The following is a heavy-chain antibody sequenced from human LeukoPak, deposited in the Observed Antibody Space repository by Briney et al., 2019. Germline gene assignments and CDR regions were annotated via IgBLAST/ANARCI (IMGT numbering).Heavy chain of an antibody. CDR1: GYSFTSYW. J-gene: IGHJ4*02. CDR2: IYPGDSDT. CDR3: AGSTTVLRFLEWLLYLDY. D-gene: IGHD3-3*01. V-gene: IGHV5-51*01. Sequence: GESLKISCKGSGYSFTSYWIGWVRQMPGKGLEWMGIIYPGDSDTRYSPSFQGQVTISADKSISTAYLQWSSLKASDTAMYYCAGSTTVLRFLEWLLYLDYWGQGTLVTVSS.